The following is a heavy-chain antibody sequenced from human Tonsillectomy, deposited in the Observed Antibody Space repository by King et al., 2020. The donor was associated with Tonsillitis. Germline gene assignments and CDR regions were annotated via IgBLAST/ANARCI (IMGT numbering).Heavy chain of an antibody. V-gene: IGHV3-11*01. D-gene: IGHD6-6*01. Sequence: VQLVESGGGLVKPGGSLRLSCAASGFTFSDFYMNWIRQAPGKGLEWVSYISSSGTAIYYADSVKGRFTISRDNAKNSLFLQMNSLRAEDAAVYYCARGGSSSSLNYYYGMDFWGQGTTVTVSS. J-gene: IGHJ6*02. CDR2: ISSSGTAI. CDR1: GFTFSDFY. CDR3: ARGGSSSSLNYYYGMDF.